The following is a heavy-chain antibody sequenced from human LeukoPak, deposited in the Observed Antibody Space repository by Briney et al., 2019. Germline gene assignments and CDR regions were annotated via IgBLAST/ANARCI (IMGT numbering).Heavy chain of an antibody. D-gene: IGHD5-12*01. CDR3: ARDRKYGGYAVYYYGMDV. J-gene: IGHJ6*02. CDR1: GGSISSSSYY. Sequence: PSETLSLTCTVSGGSISSSSYYWGWIRQPPGKGLEWIGSIYYSGSTYYNPSLKSRVTISVDTSKNQFSLKLSSVTAADTAVYYCARDRKYGGYAVYYYGMDVWGQGTTVTVSS. CDR2: IYYSGST. V-gene: IGHV4-39*07.